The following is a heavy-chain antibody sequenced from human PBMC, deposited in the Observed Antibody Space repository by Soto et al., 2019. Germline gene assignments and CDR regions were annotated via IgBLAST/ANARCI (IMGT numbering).Heavy chain of an antibody. J-gene: IGHJ4*02. CDR1: GYTFTNHG. V-gene: IGHV1-18*04. Sequence: ASVKVSCKTSGYTFTNHGITWVRQAPGQGLEWMGWISAYNGNTNYEQKLQGRVTMTTDTSMSTAYMELSRLRSDDTAVYYCARSDIVVVVAATPDYWGQGTLVTVSS. D-gene: IGHD2-15*01. CDR2: ISAYNGNT. CDR3: ARSDIVVVVAATPDY.